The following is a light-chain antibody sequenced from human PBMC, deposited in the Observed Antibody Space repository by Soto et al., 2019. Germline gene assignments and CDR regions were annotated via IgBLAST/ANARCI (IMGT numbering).Light chain of an antibody. Sequence: DIQMTQSPSSLSTSVGDRVTITCRASQSVSSRLAWYQQKTGKAPTLLIYKVSTLQSGVPSRFSGSGSGTDFTLTIDSLQPDDFATYFCHQYNTYPYTFGLGTKLEIK. J-gene: IGKJ2*01. CDR2: KVS. CDR3: HQYNTYPYT. V-gene: IGKV1-5*03. CDR1: QSVSSR.